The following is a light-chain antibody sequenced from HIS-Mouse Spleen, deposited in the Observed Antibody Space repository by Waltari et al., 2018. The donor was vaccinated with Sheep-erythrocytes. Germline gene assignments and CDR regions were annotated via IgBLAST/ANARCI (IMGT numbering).Light chain of an antibody. CDR2: DVS. J-gene: IGLJ1*01. Sequence: QSALTQPRSVSGSPGQSVTISCTRTSSYVGGYNYLSCYQQHPGKAPKLMIYDVSKRPSGVPDRFSGSKSGNTASLTISGLQAEDEADYYCCSYAGSYNHVFATGTKVTVL. CDR1: SSYVGGYNY. V-gene: IGLV2-11*01. CDR3: CSYAGSYNHV.